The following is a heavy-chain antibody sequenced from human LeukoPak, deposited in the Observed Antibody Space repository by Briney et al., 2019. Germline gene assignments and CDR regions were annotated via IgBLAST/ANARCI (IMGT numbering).Heavy chain of an antibody. J-gene: IGHJ5*02. V-gene: IGHV1-2*02. Sequence: VASVKVSCKASGYTFTGYYMHWVRQAPGQRLEWMGWINPNSGGTNYAQKFQGRVTMTRDTSISTASMELSSLRSDDTAVYYCARGGSSSSSWYDNWFDPWGQGTMVTVSS. D-gene: IGHD6-13*01. CDR2: INPNSGGT. CDR3: ARGGSSSSSWYDNWFDP. CDR1: GYTFTGYY.